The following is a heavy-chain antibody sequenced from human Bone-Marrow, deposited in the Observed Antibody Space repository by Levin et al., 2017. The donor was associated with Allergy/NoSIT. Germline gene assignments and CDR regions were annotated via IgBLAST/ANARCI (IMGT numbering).Heavy chain of an antibody. Sequence: GGSLRLSCAASGFTFSSYAMSWVRQAPGKGLEWVSAISGSGGSTYYADSVKGRFTISRDNSKNTLYLQMNSLRAEDTAVYYCAKVKYSVWIQLWLVFDYWGQGTLVTVSS. V-gene: IGHV3-23*01. CDR2: ISGSGGST. CDR1: GFTFSSYA. J-gene: IGHJ4*02. CDR3: AKVKYSVWIQLWLVFDY. D-gene: IGHD5-18*01.